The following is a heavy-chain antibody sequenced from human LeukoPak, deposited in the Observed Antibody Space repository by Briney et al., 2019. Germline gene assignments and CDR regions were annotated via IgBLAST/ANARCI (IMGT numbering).Heavy chain of an antibody. CDR3: ATFSSGWPQYFQH. J-gene: IGHJ1*01. CDR1: GGSISSSDYD. CDR2: IYYSGST. Sequence: SETLSLTCNVSGGSISSSDYDWGWIRQPPGKGLEWIGSIYYSGSTYYNPSPKSRVTISVDTSKNQFSLKLTSVTAADTAVYYCATFSSGWPQYFQHWGQGTLVTVSS. V-gene: IGHV4-39*01. D-gene: IGHD6-19*01.